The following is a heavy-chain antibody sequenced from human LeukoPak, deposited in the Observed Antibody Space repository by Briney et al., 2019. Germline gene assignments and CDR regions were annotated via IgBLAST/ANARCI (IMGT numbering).Heavy chain of an antibody. V-gene: IGHV3-30*14. CDR2: ISYDGSNK. D-gene: IGHD6-13*01. J-gene: IGHJ4*02. CDR3: ARDAAAGAGVFDY. Sequence: GGSLRLSCAASGFTFSSYAMHWVRQAPGKGLEWVAVISYDGSNKYYADSVKGRFTISRDNSKNTVFLQMNSLRAEDTAVYYCARDAAAGAGVFDYWGQGTLVTVSS. CDR1: GFTFSSYA.